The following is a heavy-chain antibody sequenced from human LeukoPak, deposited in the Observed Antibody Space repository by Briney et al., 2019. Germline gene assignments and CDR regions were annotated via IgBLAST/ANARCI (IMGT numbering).Heavy chain of an antibody. CDR2: INHSGST. CDR1: SGSFSGYY. CDR3: ARGYSGYALGLYYYYGTDV. J-gene: IGHJ6*02. Sequence: SETLSLTCAVYSGSFSGYYWSWIRQPPGKGLEWIGEINHSGSTNYNPSLKSRVTISVDTSKNQFSLKLSSVTAADTAVYYCARGYSGYALGLYYYYGTDVWGQGTTVTVSS. D-gene: IGHD5-12*01. V-gene: IGHV4-34*01.